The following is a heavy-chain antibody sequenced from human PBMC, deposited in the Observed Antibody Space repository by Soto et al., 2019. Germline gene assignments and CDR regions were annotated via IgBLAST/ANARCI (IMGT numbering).Heavy chain of an antibody. Sequence: PGGSLRLSCVASGFTFSNYAMNWVRQAPGQGLEWVSGISGSGGSTYYADSVKGRVTISRDNFKNTLYLQMKSLRAEDTAVYYCAKGGTTVTPPTFRFDYWGQGTLVTVSS. CDR1: GFTFSNYA. CDR3: AKGGTTVTPPTFRFDY. CDR2: ISGSGGST. J-gene: IGHJ4*02. V-gene: IGHV3-23*01. D-gene: IGHD4-4*01.